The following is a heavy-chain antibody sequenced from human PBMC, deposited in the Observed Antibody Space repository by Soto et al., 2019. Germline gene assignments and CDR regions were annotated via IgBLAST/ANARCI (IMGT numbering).Heavy chain of an antibody. D-gene: IGHD2-15*01. J-gene: IGHJ6*03. Sequence: GGSLRLSCAASGFTFSSYGMHWVRQAPGNGLEWVAVISYDGSNKYYADSVKGRFTISRDNSKNTLYLQMNSLRAEDTAVYYCAKDRAYCSGGSCYLEGRAYYYYMDVWGKGTTVTVSS. CDR2: ISYDGSNK. CDR1: GFTFSSYG. CDR3: AKDRAYCSGGSCYLEGRAYYYYMDV. V-gene: IGHV3-30*18.